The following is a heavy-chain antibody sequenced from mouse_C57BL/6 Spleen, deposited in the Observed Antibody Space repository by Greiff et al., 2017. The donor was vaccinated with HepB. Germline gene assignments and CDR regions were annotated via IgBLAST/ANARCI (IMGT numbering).Heavy chain of an antibody. CDR3: ARRSYDGYYWFAY. Sequence: EVQLQQSGPELVKPGASVKISCKASGYTFTDYYMNWVKQSHGKSLEWIGDINPNNGGTSYNQKFKGKATLTVDKSSSTAYMELRSLTSEDSAVYYCARRSYDGYYWFAYWGQGTLVTVSA. V-gene: IGHV1-26*01. CDR2: INPNNGGT. J-gene: IGHJ3*01. D-gene: IGHD2-3*01. CDR1: GYTFTDYY.